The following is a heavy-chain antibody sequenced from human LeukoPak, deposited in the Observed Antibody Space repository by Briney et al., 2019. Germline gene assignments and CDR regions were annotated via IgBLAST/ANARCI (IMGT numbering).Heavy chain of an antibody. CDR3: AKRGVVIRVILVGFHKEAYYFDS. Sequence: GGSLRLSCAVSGITLSNYGMSWVRQAPGKGLEWVAGIRGSGGSTYYADSVKGRFTISRDNSKNTLYLHMSSLRAEDTAVYFCAKRGVVIRVILVGFHKEAYYFDSWGQGALVTVSS. CDR2: IRGSGGST. V-gene: IGHV3-23*01. D-gene: IGHD3-22*01. J-gene: IGHJ4*02. CDR1: GITLSNYG.